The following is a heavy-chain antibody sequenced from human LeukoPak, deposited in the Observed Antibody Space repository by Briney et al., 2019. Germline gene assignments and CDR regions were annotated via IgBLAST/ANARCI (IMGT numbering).Heavy chain of an antibody. J-gene: IGHJ4*02. CDR3: ARHCRRTNCRAY. V-gene: IGHV3-7*01. CDR2: INQDATEK. Sequence: GGYLRLYCVASGFTFSGYWMSWVRQAPGKGLEWVANINQDATEKYYVDSVKGRFTISRDNAKSSLYLKMNSLRAEDMAVYYCARHCRRTNCRAYWGQGTLVTVSS. D-gene: IGHD2-2*01. CDR1: GFTFSGYW.